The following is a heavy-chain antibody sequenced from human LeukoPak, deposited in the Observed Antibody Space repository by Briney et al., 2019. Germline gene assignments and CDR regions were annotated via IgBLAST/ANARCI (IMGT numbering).Heavy chain of an antibody. CDR1: GYTLTELS. V-gene: IGHV1-24*01. CDR3: SGGSYANFDY. J-gene: IGHJ4*02. D-gene: IGHD1-26*01. CDR2: FDPEDGET. Sequence: GASVKVSCKVSGYTLTELSIHWVRQAPGKGLEWMGGFDPEDGETIYAQKFQGRVTMTEDTSTDTAYMELSSLRSEDTAVYYCSGGSYANFDYWGQGTLVTVSS.